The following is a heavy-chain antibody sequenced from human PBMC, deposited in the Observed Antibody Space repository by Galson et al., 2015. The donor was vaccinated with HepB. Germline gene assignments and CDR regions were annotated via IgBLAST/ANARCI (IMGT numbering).Heavy chain of an antibody. J-gene: IGHJ4*02. CDR3: TRGWGSNVALAPFDY. D-gene: IGHD3-16*01. CDR1: GFTFGDYA. V-gene: IGHV3-49*04. Sequence: SLRLSCAASGFTFGDYAMSWVRQAPGKGLEWVGFIRSKAYGGTTENAASVKGRFTISRDDSKSIAYLQMNSLKTEDTAVYYCTRGWGSNVALAPFDYWGQGTLVTVSS. CDR2: IRSKAYGGTT.